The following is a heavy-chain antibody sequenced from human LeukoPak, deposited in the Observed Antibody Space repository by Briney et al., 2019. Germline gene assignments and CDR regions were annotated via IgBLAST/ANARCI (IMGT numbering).Heavy chain of an antibody. CDR3: ARDQRYSYGDYHFDY. CDR1: GGSVSSHY. J-gene: IGHJ4*02. CDR2: IYYIGTT. Sequence: SETLSLTXKVSGGSVSSHYWSWIRQPPGRGLEWIGYIYYIGTTSHNPSLKSRVTISVDTSKNQFSLKLSAVTAADTAVYYCARDQRYSYGDYHFDYWGQGTLVTVSS. D-gene: IGHD5-18*01. V-gene: IGHV4-59*02.